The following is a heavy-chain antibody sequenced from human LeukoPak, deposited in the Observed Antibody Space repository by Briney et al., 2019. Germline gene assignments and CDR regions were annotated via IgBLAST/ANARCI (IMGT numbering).Heavy chain of an antibody. CDR2: IYPGDSDT. V-gene: IGHV5-51*01. D-gene: IGHD2-15*01. CDR1: GYTFTSYW. J-gene: IGHJ4*02. Sequence: KVSCKASGYTFTSYWIGWVRQMPGKGLEWMGIIYPGDSDTRYSPSFQGQVTISADKSISTAYLQWSSLKASDTAMYYCARPLIASPTAQFDYWGQGTLVTVSS. CDR3: ARPLIASPTAQFDY.